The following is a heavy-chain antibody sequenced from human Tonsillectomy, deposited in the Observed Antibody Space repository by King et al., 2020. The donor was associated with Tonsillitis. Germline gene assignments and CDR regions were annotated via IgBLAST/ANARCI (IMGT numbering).Heavy chain of an antibody. Sequence: QLQESGPGLVKPSETLSLTCTVSGGSISSSSYYWGWIRQPPGKGLEWIGSIYYSGSTYYNPSLKSRVTISVDTSKNQFSLKLSSVTAADTAVYYCARHGDTYSSNWYAYYYYMDVWGKGTTVTVSS. CDR2: IYYSGST. V-gene: IGHV4-39*01. J-gene: IGHJ6*03. CDR1: GGSISSSSYY. CDR3: ARHGDTYSSNWYAYYYYMDV. D-gene: IGHD6-13*01.